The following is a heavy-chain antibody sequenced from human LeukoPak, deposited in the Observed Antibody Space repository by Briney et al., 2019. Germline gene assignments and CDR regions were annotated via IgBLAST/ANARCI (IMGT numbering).Heavy chain of an antibody. Sequence: PGGSLRLSCAASGFIFSNYGMHWVRQAPGEGLEWVGRTRNKAKSYTTEYAASVEGRFTISRDDSKNSLYLQMNSLKTEDTAVYYCATAYPDSRGYYYFDYWGQGTLVTVSS. CDR1: GFIFSNYG. CDR3: ATAYPDSRGYYYFDY. D-gene: IGHD3-22*01. CDR2: TRNKAKSYTT. V-gene: IGHV3-72*01. J-gene: IGHJ4*02.